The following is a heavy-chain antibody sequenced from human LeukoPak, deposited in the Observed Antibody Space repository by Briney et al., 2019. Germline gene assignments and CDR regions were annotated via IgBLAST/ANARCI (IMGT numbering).Heavy chain of an antibody. V-gene: IGHV4-61*08. CDR1: GGSIGSGAFY. CDR2: IYYSGST. Sequence: SETLSLTCTVSGGSIGSGAFYWNWIRQHPGTGLEWIGYIYYSGSTNYNPSLKSRVTISVDTSKNQFSLRLSSVTAADTAVYYCARDSITSSSWSNYYYYYGMDVWGQGTTVTVSS. CDR3: ARDSITSSSWSNYYYYYGMDV. J-gene: IGHJ6*02. D-gene: IGHD6-13*01.